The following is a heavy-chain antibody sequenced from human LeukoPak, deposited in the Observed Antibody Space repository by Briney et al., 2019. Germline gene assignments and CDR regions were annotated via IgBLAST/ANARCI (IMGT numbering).Heavy chain of an antibody. CDR1: GFTFSSYE. J-gene: IGHJ4*02. D-gene: IGHD3-3*01. V-gene: IGHV4-34*01. CDR3: ARVAGYDFWSGSDSYYFDY. Sequence: GSLRLSCAASGFTFSSYEMNWIRQPPGKGLEWIGEINHSGSTNYNPSLKSRVTISIDTSKNQFSLKMTSVTAADTAVYYCARVAGYDFWSGSDSYYFDYWGQGTLVTVSS. CDR2: INHSGST.